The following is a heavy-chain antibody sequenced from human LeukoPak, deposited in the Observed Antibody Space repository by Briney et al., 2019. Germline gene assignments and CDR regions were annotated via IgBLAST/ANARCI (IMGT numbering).Heavy chain of an antibody. V-gene: IGHV3-23*01. J-gene: IGHJ5*02. Sequence: GGSLRLSCAASGFTFSSYAMSWVRQAPGKGLEWVSAISGSGGSTYYADSVKGRFTISRDNSKNTLYLQMNSLRAEDTAVYYCAKDRAVRGVIIPXPTFGNWFDPWGQGTLVTVSS. CDR1: GFTFSSYA. D-gene: IGHD3-10*01. CDR3: AKDRAVRGVIIPXPTFGNWFDP. CDR2: ISGSGGST.